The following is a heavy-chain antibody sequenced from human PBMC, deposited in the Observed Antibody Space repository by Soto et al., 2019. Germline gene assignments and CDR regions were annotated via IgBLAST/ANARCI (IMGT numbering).Heavy chain of an antibody. Sequence: EVQLVESGGGLVKPGGSLRLSCAASGFTFSSYSMNWVRQAPGKGLEWVSSISSSSSYIYYADSVKGRFTISRDNAKNSLYLQMNSLRAEDTAVYYCARVLHSGSYSGAFDIWGQGTMVTVSS. J-gene: IGHJ3*02. D-gene: IGHD1-26*01. CDR3: ARVLHSGSYSGAFDI. V-gene: IGHV3-21*01. CDR1: GFTFSSYS. CDR2: ISSSSSYI.